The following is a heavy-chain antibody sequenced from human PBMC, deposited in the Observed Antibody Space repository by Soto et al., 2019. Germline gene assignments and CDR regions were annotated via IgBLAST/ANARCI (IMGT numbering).Heavy chain of an antibody. CDR1: GDSISSGDYY. Sequence: SETLSLTCTVSGDSISSGDYYWSWIRQPPGKGLEYIGYIYYSGSTYYNPSLKSRVTISVDTSKNQFSLKLSSVTAADTAVYYCARVVYRSSKRFLARWFDPWGQGTLVTVSS. D-gene: IGHD3-3*01. CDR3: ARVVYRSSKRFLARWFDP. J-gene: IGHJ5*02. V-gene: IGHV4-30-4*01. CDR2: IYYSGST.